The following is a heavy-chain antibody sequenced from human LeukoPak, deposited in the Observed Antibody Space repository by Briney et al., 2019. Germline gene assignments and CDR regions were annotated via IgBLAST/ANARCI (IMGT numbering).Heavy chain of an antibody. CDR3: ARRSRQQVVLTLDP. J-gene: IGHJ5*02. V-gene: IGHV1-18*01. Sequence: ASVKVSCKASGYSFSNYGITWVRQAPGQGLEWLGWISPNNGNTNYAQKLQGRVTMTADTSTSTVYMELRSLRSDDTAVYYCARRSRQQVVLTLDPWGQGTLVIVSS. CDR2: ISPNNGNT. D-gene: IGHD6-13*01. CDR1: GYSFSNYG.